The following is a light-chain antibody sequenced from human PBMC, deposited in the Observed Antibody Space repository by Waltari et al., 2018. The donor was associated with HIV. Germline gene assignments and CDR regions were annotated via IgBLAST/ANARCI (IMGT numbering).Light chain of an antibody. CDR1: SSDVGRYNY. Sequence: QSALTQPASVSGSPGQLIPLPCTGASSDVGRYNYVSWYQHHPGKAPKLIIYDVSNRPSGVSNRFSGSKSGTTASLTISGLQAEDEADYYCSSYTSSRTVVFGGGTKLTVL. J-gene: IGLJ2*01. CDR2: DVS. CDR3: SSYTSSRTVV. V-gene: IGLV2-14*03.